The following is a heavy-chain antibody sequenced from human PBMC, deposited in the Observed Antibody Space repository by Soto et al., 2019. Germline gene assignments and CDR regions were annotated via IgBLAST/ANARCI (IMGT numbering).Heavy chain of an antibody. Sequence: EVQLVESGGGLVQPGGSLKLSCAASGFTFSGSAMHWVRQASGKGLEWVGRIRSKANSYATAYAASVKGRFTISRDDSKNTAYLQINSLKTEDTAVYYCTSSFLRYLDFLDYWGQGTLVTVSS. CDR2: IRSKANSYAT. J-gene: IGHJ4*02. V-gene: IGHV3-73*02. CDR3: TSSFLRYLDFLDY. D-gene: IGHD3-9*01. CDR1: GFTFSGSA.